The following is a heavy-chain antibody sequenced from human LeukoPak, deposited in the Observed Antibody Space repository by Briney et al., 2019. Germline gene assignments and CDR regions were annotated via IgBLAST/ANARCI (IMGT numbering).Heavy chain of an antibody. CDR3: ASESNSSSWLYYGMDV. CDR2: IYYSGST. V-gene: IGHV4-39*01. CDR1: GGSISSSSYY. Sequence: SETLSLTCTVSGGSISSSSYYWGWIRQPPGKGLEWIGSIYYSGSTYYNPSLKSRVTISVDTSKNQFSLKLSSVTAADTAVYYCASESNSSSWLYYGMDVWGQGTTVTVSS. J-gene: IGHJ6*02. D-gene: IGHD6-13*01.